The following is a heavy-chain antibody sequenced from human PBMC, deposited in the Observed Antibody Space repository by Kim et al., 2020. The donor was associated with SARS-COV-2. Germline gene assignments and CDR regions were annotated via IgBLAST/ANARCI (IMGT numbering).Heavy chain of an antibody. J-gene: IGHJ6*02. D-gene: IGHD2-15*01. CDR3: TRRKEGYCSGGSCLYYSYYGMDV. Sequence: GGSLRLSCAASGFTFSGSAMHWVRQASGKGLEWVGRIRSKANSYATAYAASVKGRFTISRDDSKNTAYLQMNSLKTEDTAVYYCTRRKEGYCSGGSCLYYSYYGMDVWGQGTTVTVSS. CDR1: GFTFSGSA. V-gene: IGHV3-73*01. CDR2: IRSKANSYAT.